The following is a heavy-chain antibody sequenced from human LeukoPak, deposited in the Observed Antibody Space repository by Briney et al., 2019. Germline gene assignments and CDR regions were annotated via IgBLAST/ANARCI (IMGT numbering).Heavy chain of an antibody. CDR2: VYYSGRT. J-gene: IGHJ4*02. V-gene: IGHV4-39*02. Sequence: SETLSLTCTVSGGSISSSSYYWGWIRQPPGKGLEWVGSVYYSGRTYHNPSLKSRVTISVGTSKNHFSLELSSLTAADTAVYYCVRLAYGDSYFDYWGQGTLVTVSS. CDR1: GGSISSSSYY. CDR3: VRLAYGDSYFDY. D-gene: IGHD4-17*01.